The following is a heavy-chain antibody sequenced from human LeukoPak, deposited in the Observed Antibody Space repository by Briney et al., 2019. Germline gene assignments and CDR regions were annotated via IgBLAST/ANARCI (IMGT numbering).Heavy chain of an antibody. CDR3: ARDSLLWFGELIDY. V-gene: IGHV1-8*01. CDR1: GYTFTSYD. Sequence: VASVKVSCKASGYTFTSYDINWVRQATGQGLEWMRWMNPNSGNTGYAQKFQGRVTMTRNTSIGTAYMELSSLRSEDTAVYYCARDSLLWFGELIDYWGQGTLVTVSS. D-gene: IGHD3-10*01. J-gene: IGHJ4*02. CDR2: MNPNSGNT.